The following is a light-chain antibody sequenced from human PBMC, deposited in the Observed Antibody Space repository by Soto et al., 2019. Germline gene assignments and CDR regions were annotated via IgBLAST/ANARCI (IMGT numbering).Light chain of an antibody. CDR1: QSIDTW. V-gene: IGKV1-39*01. Sequence: DIQMTQSPSTLSASVGDRVIITCRASQSIDTWLAWHQQKPGKAPKLLIYAASSLQSGVPSRFSGSGSGTDFTLTISSLQPEDFATYYCQQSYSTPITFGQGARLEIK. CDR3: QQSYSTPIT. CDR2: AAS. J-gene: IGKJ5*01.